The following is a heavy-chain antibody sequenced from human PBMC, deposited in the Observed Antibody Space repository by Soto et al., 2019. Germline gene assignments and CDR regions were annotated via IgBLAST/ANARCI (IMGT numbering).Heavy chain of an antibody. J-gene: IGHJ6*02. Sequence: EVQLVESGGGLVQPGGSLRLSCAASGFTFRSYWMHWVRQAPGKGLVWVSRINSDESSTNYADSVKGRFTISRDNAKNTPYLQMNSLRAEDTAVYYCARDGYTYGYGAMDVWGQGTTVTVSS. V-gene: IGHV3-74*01. CDR3: ARDGYTYGYGAMDV. D-gene: IGHD5-18*01. CDR2: INSDESST. CDR1: GFTFRSYW.